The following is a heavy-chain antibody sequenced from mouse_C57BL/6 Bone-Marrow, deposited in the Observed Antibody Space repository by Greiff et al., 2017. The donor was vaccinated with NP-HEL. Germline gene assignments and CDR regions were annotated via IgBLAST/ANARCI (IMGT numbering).Heavy chain of an antibody. CDR2: IYPSDSET. J-gene: IGHJ2*01. V-gene: IGHV1-61*01. Sequence: QVQLQQPGAELVRPGSSVKLSCKASGYTFTSYWMDWVKQRPGQGLEWIGNIYPSDSETHYNQKFKDKATLTVDKSSSTAYMQLSSLTSEDSAVYYCARSGLLRCFDYWGKGTTLTVAS. CDR1: GYTFTSYW. D-gene: IGHD1-1*01. CDR3: ARSGLLRCFDY.